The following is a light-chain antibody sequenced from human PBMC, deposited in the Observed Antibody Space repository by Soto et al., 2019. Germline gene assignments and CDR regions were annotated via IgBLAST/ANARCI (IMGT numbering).Light chain of an antibody. CDR1: SSDVGGYNY. CDR3: SSYTISSTPVV. J-gene: IGLJ2*01. CDR2: EVS. V-gene: IGLV2-14*01. Sequence: QSALTQPASVSGSPGQSITISCTGTSSDVGGYNYVSWYQQHPGKATKLMIYEVSNRPSGVSNRFSGSKSGNTASLTISGLQAEDEAAYYCSSYTISSTPVVFGGGTKLTVL.